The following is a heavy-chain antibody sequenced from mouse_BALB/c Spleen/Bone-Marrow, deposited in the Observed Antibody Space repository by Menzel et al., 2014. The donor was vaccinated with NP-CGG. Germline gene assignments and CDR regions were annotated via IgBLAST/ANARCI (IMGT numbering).Heavy chain of an antibody. CDR3: ARLGYYGWFAY. D-gene: IGHD2-3*01. CDR1: GFAFSSYW. V-gene: IGHV4-1*02. J-gene: IGHJ3*01. CDR2: INPDSNTI. Sequence: EVKVEESGGGLVQPGGSLKLSCAASGFAFSSYWMSWVRQAPGKGLEWIGTINPDSNTINYTPALKDKFIISRDKAKNTLSLQMNKVRSEDAALYNYARLGYYGWFAYWGQGTLVTVSA.